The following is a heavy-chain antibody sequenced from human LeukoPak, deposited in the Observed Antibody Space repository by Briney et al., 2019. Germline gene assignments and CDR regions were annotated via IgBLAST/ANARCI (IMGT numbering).Heavy chain of an antibody. V-gene: IGHV2-5*02. Sequence: SGPTLVNPTQTLTLTCTFSGFSLSTSGVGVGWSRQPPGKALEWLALIYWDDDKRYSPSLKSRLTITKDTSKNQVVLTMTNMDPVDTATYYCALHSEVGVVNDYWGQGTLVTVSS. CDR3: ALHSEVGVVNDY. D-gene: IGHD3-3*01. J-gene: IGHJ4*02. CDR1: GFSLSTSGVG. CDR2: IYWDDDK.